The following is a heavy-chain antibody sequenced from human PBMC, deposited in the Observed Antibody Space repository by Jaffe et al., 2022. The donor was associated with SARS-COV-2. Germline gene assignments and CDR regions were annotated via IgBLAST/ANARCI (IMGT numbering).Heavy chain of an antibody. CDR3: AREKIYSSSWLIDY. D-gene: IGHD6-13*01. CDR1: GFTFSSYW. Sequence: EVQLVESGGGLVQPGGSLRLSCAASGFTFSSYWMSWVRQAPGKGLEWVANIKQDGSEKYYVDSVKGRFTISRDNAKNSLYLQMNSLRAEDTAVYYCAREKIYSSSWLIDYWGQGTLVTVSS. J-gene: IGHJ4*02. V-gene: IGHV3-7*01. CDR2: IKQDGSEK.